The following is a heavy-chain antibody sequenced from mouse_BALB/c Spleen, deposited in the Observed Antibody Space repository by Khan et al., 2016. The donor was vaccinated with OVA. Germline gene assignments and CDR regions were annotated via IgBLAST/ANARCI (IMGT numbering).Heavy chain of an antibody. J-gene: IGHJ4*01. D-gene: IGHD2-10*01. CDR1: GFSLTGYG. CDR2: IWGDGTT. V-gene: IGHV2-6-7*01. Sequence: VQLVESGPGLVAPSQSLSITCTVSGFSLTGYGVTWVRQPPGKGLEWLGMIWGDGTTDYKSVLKSRLSINKDNSKSQVFLKMNSLQTDDTARYYGARAYYGNYREAMDYWGQGTSVTVSS. CDR3: ARAYYGNYREAMDY.